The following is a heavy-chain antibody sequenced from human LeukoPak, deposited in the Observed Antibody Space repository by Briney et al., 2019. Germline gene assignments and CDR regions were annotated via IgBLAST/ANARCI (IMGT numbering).Heavy chain of an antibody. Sequence: ASVKVSCKASGYTFTSYAMHWVRQAPGQRLEWMGWINAGNGNTKYSQKFQGRVTITRDTSASTAYMELGGLRSEDTAVYYCARGYSYGSWFDPWGQGTLVTVSS. CDR2: INAGNGNT. CDR1: GYTFTSYA. CDR3: ARGYSYGSWFDP. J-gene: IGHJ5*02. V-gene: IGHV1-3*01. D-gene: IGHD5-18*01.